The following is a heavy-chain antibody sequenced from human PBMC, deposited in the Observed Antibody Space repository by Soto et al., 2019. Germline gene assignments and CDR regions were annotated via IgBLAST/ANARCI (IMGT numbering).Heavy chain of an antibody. J-gene: IGHJ4*02. CDR3: AKDHSMLRFLEWLFYFDY. CDR1: GFTFSSYA. Sequence: GGSLRLSCAASGFTFSSYAMSWVRQAPGKGLEWVSAISGSGGSTYYADSVKGRFTISRDNSKNTLYLQMNSLGAEDTAVYYCAKDHSMLRFLEWLFYFDYWGQGTLVTVSS. V-gene: IGHV3-23*01. CDR2: ISGSGGST. D-gene: IGHD3-3*01.